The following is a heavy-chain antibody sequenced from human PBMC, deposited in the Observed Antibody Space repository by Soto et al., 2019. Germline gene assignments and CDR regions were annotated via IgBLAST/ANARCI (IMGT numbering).Heavy chain of an antibody. CDR2: IKQDGSEK. V-gene: IGHV3-7*01. J-gene: IGHJ4*02. D-gene: IGHD3-9*01. Sequence: GGSLRLSCAASGFTFSSYWMSWVRQAPGKGLEWVANIKQDGSEKYYVDSVKGRFTISRDNAKNSLYLQMNSLRAEDTAVYYCARDQVPYVILTGYYYWGQGTLVTVSS. CDR1: GFTFSSYW. CDR3: ARDQVPYVILTGYYY.